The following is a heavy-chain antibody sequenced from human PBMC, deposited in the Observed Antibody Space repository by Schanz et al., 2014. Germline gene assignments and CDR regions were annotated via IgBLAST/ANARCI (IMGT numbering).Heavy chain of an antibody. J-gene: IGHJ2*01. Sequence: QVQLQQWGAGLLKPSETLSLTCTVSGGSIRSGTYYWSWIRQPAGKALEWVGRVFPNGITNYNPSLKSRVPISLDTSKTQFSLTLPSLTAADTAVYYCARDTTWRLDLWGRGTLVTVSS. CDR1: GGSIRSGTYY. V-gene: IGHV4-61*02. CDR3: ARDTTWRLDL. D-gene: IGHD1-1*01. CDR2: VFPNGIT.